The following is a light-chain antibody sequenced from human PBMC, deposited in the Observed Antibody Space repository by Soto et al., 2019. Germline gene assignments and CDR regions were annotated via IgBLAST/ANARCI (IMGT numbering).Light chain of an antibody. CDR3: QQSFRTPRT. CDR2: GAS. J-gene: IGKJ1*01. CDR1: QTISTY. Sequence: DIQMTQSPSPLSASVGDRVTITCRASQTISTYLNWYQQKPGKAPKLLIYGASSLQSGVPSRFSGSGSGTDFTLTISSLQPEDFGTYYCQQSFRTPRTFGQGTKVEIK. V-gene: IGKV1-39*01.